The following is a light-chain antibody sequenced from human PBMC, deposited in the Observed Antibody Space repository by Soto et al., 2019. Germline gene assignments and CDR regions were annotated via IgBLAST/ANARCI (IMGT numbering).Light chain of an antibody. Sequence: EIVLTQSPGTLSLSPGERATLSCRASQSVGGSYLAWFQQKPGQAPRLLIYVASTRATGVPDRFSGSGSATDFSLTINRLEPKDFAVYYCQHYGSSPWTFGQGTKVEIK. CDR3: QHYGSSPWT. V-gene: IGKV3-20*01. CDR2: VAS. J-gene: IGKJ1*01. CDR1: QSVGGSY.